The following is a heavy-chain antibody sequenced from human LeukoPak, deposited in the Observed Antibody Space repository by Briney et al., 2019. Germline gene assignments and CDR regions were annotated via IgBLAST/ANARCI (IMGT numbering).Heavy chain of an antibody. V-gene: IGHV3-7*01. D-gene: IGHD6-19*01. CDR3: AXVAVAXAGRGLGYRY. CDR1: GFTFSTYW. CDR2: IRQDGSEK. J-gene: IGHJ4*02. Sequence: PXGSLXLSCAASGFTFSTYWMSWVRQAPGKGLEWVANIRQDGSEKYYVDSVKARFTISRDNAKNSLYLQMNSLRAEDSAVYYCAXVAVAXAGRGLGYRYWGQGTLVTVSS.